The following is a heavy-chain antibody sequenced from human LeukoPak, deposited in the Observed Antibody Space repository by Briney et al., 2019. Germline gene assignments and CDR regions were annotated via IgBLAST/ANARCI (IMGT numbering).Heavy chain of an antibody. Sequence: PSETLSLTCTVSGDSISSYYWSWIRQPPGKGLEWIGSIYYSGSTNYNPSLKSRVTISVDTSTNQFSLKLSSVTAADTAVYYCARPARGGHFDYWGQGTLVTVSS. CDR2: IYYSGST. D-gene: IGHD6-25*01. CDR3: ARPARGGHFDY. J-gene: IGHJ4*02. V-gene: IGHV4-59*08. CDR1: GDSISSYY.